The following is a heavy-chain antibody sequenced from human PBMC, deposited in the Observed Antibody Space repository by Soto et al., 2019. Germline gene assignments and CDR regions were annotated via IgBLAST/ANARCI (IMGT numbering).Heavy chain of an antibody. Sequence: ASVKVSCKASGGTFSSYAISWVRQAPGQGLEWMGGIIPIFGTANYAQKFQGRVTITADESTSTAYMELSSLRSEDTAVYYCARLLSAGYGMDVWGQGTTVTVSS. D-gene: IGHD6-25*01. CDR2: IIPIFGTA. J-gene: IGHJ6*01. V-gene: IGHV1-69*13. CDR3: ARLLSAGYGMDV. CDR1: GGTFSSYA.